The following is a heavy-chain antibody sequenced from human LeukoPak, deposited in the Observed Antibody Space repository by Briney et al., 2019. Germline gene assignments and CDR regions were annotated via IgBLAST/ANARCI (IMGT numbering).Heavy chain of an antibody. CDR2: ISVYNGNT. D-gene: IGHD2-2*01. CDR3: VYCSSTNCHAEYFQH. Sequence: ASVKVSCKASGGTFSSYAISWVRQAPGQGLEWMGWISVYNGNTNYAQKLQGRVTMTTDTSTSTAYMELRSLRSDDTAVYYCVYCSSTNCHAEYFQHWGQGTLVTVSS. J-gene: IGHJ1*01. V-gene: IGHV1-18*01. CDR1: GGTFSSYA.